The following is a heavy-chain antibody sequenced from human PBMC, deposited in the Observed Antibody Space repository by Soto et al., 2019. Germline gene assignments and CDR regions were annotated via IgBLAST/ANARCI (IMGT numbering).Heavy chain of an antibody. V-gene: IGHV4-61*08. J-gene: IGHJ4*02. CDR2: ISSRGSA. CDR1: GGTVSSGGYY. Sequence: QVQLQESGPGLVTPSETLSLTCTVSGGTVSSGGYYWSWIRQPPGKGLEWIGYISSRGSANYNPSLKSRITISVDTSKNQFSLKLTSVPAADTAVYYCAMAGNYRYFAAWGQGTLVTVSS. CDR3: AMAGNYRYFAA. D-gene: IGHD1-7*01.